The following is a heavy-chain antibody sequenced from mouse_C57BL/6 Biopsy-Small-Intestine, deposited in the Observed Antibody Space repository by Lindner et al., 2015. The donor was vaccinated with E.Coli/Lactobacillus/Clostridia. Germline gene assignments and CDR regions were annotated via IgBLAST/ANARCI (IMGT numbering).Heavy chain of an antibody. V-gene: IGHV5-17*01. Sequence: VQLQEVWGGLVKPGGSLKLSCTASGFTFSDYGMHWVRQAPEKGLEWVAYISSGSSTIYYADTVKGRFTISRDNAKNTLFLQMTSLRSEDTAMYYCARRFITTVVASYYVMDYWGQGTSVTVSS. CDR1: GFTFSDYG. D-gene: IGHD1-1*01. CDR3: ARRFITTVVASYYVMDY. J-gene: IGHJ4*01. CDR2: ISSGSSTI.